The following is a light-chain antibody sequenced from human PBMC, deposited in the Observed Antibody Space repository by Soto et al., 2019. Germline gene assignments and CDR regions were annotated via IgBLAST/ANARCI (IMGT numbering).Light chain of an antibody. Sequence: DIVMTQSPDSLAVSLGERATINCKSSQSGLYGSNNKNYLAWYQQKPGQPPKLLIYWASTRESGVPDRFSGSGSGTDFTLTISSLQAEDVAVYYCQQYYSTPQTFGQGTKVEIK. V-gene: IGKV4-1*01. CDR1: QSGLYGSNNKNY. CDR3: QQYYSTPQT. CDR2: WAS. J-gene: IGKJ1*01.